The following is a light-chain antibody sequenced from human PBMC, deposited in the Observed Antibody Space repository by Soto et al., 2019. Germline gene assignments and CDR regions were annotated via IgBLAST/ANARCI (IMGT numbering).Light chain of an antibody. CDR1: QSINNY. CDR3: QYRGIWPPGAT. Sequence: EIVLTQSPVTLSLSPGERATLSCRASQSINNYLAWYQQKPGQPPRLLIYDASNRATAIPVRFSGSGSGTDFTLTISSLATEDSAVYYCQYRGIWPPGATFGGGTKVEIK. J-gene: IGKJ4*01. V-gene: IGKV3-11*01. CDR2: DAS.